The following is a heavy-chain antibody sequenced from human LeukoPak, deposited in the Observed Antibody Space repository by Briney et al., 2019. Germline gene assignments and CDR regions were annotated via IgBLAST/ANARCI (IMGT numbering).Heavy chain of an antibody. CDR1: GFTFSSYS. J-gene: IGHJ4*02. V-gene: IGHV3-48*01. CDR2: ISSSSSTI. D-gene: IGHD3-22*01. CDR3: ASDQMGSGSFFDY. Sequence: GRSLRLSCAASGFTFSSYSMNWVRQAPGKGLEWVSYISSSSSTIYYADSVKGRFTISRDNAKNSLYLQMNSLRAEDTAVYYCASDQMGSGSFFDYWGQGTLVTVSS.